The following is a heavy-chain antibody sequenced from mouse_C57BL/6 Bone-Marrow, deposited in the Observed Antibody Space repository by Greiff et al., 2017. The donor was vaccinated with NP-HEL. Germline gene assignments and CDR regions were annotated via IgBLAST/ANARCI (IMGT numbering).Heavy chain of an antibody. Sequence: EVKLMESGGGLVQPKGSLKLSCAASGFSFNTYAMNWVRQAPGKGLEWVARIRSKSNNYATYYADSVKDRFTISRDDSESMLYLQMNNLKTEDTAMYYCVRQGYYYGSSPYYAMDYWGQGTSVTVSS. V-gene: IGHV10-1*01. CDR2: IRSKSNNYAT. CDR3: VRQGYYYGSSPYYAMDY. J-gene: IGHJ4*01. D-gene: IGHD1-1*01. CDR1: GFSFNTYA.